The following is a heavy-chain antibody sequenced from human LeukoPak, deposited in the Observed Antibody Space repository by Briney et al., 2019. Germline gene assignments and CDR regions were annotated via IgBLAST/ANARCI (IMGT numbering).Heavy chain of an antibody. Sequence: PGGSLRLSCAASGFTFSSYAMHWVRQAPGKGLEYVSAISSNGGSTYYANSVKGRFTISRDNSKNTLYLQMGSLRAEDMAVYYCARGPYSSSWPFDYWGQGTLVTVSS. J-gene: IGHJ4*02. CDR1: GFTFSSYA. D-gene: IGHD6-13*01. CDR3: ARGPYSSSWPFDY. CDR2: ISSNGGST. V-gene: IGHV3-64*01.